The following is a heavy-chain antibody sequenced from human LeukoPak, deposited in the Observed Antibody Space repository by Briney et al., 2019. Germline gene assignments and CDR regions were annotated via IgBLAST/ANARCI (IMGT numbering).Heavy chain of an antibody. V-gene: IGHV1-2*02. D-gene: IGHD1-26*01. CDR2: IDPNSGGT. J-gene: IGHJ4*02. CDR3: ARPYGISEGATPGY. CDR1: GYTFTGYY. Sequence: ASVKVSCKASGYTFTGYYMHWVRQAPGQGLEWMGWIDPNSGGTSYAQKFQGRVTMTRDTSISTAYMELSRLTSDDTAVYYCARPYGISEGATPGYWGQGTLVTVSS.